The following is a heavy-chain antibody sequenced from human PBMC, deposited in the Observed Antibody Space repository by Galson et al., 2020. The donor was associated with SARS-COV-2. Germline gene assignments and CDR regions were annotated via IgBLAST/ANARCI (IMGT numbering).Heavy chain of an antibody. CDR2: INHRGST. CDR3: ARAVSNSNGDYALIDY. V-gene: IGHV4-34*01. CDR1: SGSFSGYY. D-gene: IGHD4-17*01. Sequence: SETLSLTCAVYSGSFSGYYWSWIRQSPGKGLEWIGEINHRGSTTCNPSLKGRVAISVDTSTNQFSLKVNSVTAADTAVYYCARAVSNSNGDYALIDYWGQRTLVTVSS. J-gene: IGHJ4*02.